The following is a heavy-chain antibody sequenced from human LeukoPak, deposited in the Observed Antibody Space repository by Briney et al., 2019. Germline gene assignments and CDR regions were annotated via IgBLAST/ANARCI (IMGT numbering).Heavy chain of an antibody. CDR1: GGSFSTYY. CDR3: ARGPTISETGYFDY. CDR2: INHRGDT. D-gene: IGHD1-1*01. Sequence: SETLSLTCAVYGGSFSTYYWSWIRQSPRKGLEWIAEINHRGDTNYNPSVKSRVTISVDTSKKQFSLKVRSVTAADTAVYYCARGPTISETGYFDYWGQGGLVSV. V-gene: IGHV4-34*01. J-gene: IGHJ4*03.